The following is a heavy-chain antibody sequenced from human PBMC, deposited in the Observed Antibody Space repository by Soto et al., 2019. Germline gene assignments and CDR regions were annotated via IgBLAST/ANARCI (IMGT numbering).Heavy chain of an antibody. Sequence: SDTLSLTCTVSGGSISSGGDYYWSLIRQPPGKGLEWIGYIYHTGSTYYNPSLNSRVSISVDTSKNQFSLNLISVTAADTAIYYCARGWTAAAFDCWGQGTLVTVSS. CDR1: GGSISSGGDYY. J-gene: IGHJ4*02. V-gene: IGHV4-30-4*02. D-gene: IGHD2-15*01. CDR2: IYHTGST. CDR3: ARGWTAAAFDC.